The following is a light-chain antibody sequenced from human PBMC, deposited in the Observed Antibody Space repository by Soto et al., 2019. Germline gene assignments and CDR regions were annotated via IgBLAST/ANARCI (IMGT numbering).Light chain of an antibody. Sequence: DIPMTQSPSSLSASVGDRVTFTCQASQDISNSLNWYQQKPGKAPKLLIYDASNVEVGVPIRIRGSRARTEFTFTIRSLQPEDFATYYCQQYDSLPPTFGLGTRLEMK. V-gene: IGKV1-33*01. CDR2: DAS. CDR1: QDISNS. J-gene: IGKJ2*01. CDR3: QQYDSLPPT.